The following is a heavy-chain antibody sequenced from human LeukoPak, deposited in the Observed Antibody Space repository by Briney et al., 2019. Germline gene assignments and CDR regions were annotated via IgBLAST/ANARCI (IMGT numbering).Heavy chain of an antibody. CDR2: IIPILGIA. D-gene: IGHD2-21*01. J-gene: IGHJ1*01. CDR3: ARTAEVTAYFQH. CDR1: GGTFSSYA. Sequence: GASVKVSCKASGGTFSSYAISWVRQAPGQGLEWMGRIIPILGIANYAQKFQGRVTITADKSTSTAYMELSSLRSEDTAVYYCARTAEVTAYFQHWGQGTLVTVSS. V-gene: IGHV1-69*04.